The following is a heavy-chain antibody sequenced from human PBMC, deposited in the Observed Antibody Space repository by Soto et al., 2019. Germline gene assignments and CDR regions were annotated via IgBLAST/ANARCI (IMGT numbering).Heavy chain of an antibody. J-gene: IGHJ4*02. V-gene: IGHV4-30-2*01. D-gene: IGHD6-13*01. CDR3: TKHSSSYRDVHDY. Sequence: TSETLSLTCAVSGGSISSGGYSWSWIRQPPGKGLEWIGYIYHSGSTNYNPSLKSRVTISVDTSKNQFSLKLSSVTAVDTAVYYCTKHSSSYRDVHDYWGQGTLVTVSS. CDR2: IYHSGST. CDR1: GGSISSGGYS.